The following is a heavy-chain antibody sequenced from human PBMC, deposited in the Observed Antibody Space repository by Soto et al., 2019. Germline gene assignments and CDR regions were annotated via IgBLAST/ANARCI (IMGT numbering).Heavy chain of an antibody. J-gene: IGHJ6*02. CDR3: ARGGDVNYYHGMDV. Sequence: QVQLVQSGGEVKKPGASVMLSCTASGYTFTSYGISWVRQAPGQGLEWMGWISAYNGKTNYAQNVQGRVTMTTDTSTRTAYMDLRSLRSDDTAVYYCARGGDVNYYHGMDVWGQGTTVTVSS. CDR2: ISAYNGKT. V-gene: IGHV1-18*01. CDR1: GYTFTSYG. D-gene: IGHD5-12*01.